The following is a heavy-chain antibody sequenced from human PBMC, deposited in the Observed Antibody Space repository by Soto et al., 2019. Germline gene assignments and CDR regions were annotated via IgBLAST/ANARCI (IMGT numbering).Heavy chain of an antibody. Sequence: QMQLVESGGDLVKPGGSLRLSCAASGFNFGDYYMSWVRQAPGKGLEWVSFVSSTGGYTKYSDSLGGRFTASRDNGKNSLHLQLNSLRVEDTAVYYCARLRVGVNWYFDLWGRGSLVTVSS. D-gene: IGHD1-26*01. V-gene: IGHV3-11*06. J-gene: IGHJ2*01. CDR2: VSSTGGYT. CDR1: GFNFGDYY. CDR3: ARLRVGVNWYFDL.